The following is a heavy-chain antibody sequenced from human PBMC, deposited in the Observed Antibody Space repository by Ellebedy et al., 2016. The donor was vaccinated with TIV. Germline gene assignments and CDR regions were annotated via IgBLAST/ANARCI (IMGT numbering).Heavy chain of an antibody. CDR1: GGSISSYY. CDR2: IYYSGNT. J-gene: IGHJ3*02. CDR3: ARRSALIDAFAI. Sequence: SETLSLTCTVSGGSISSYYWSWIRQPPGKGLEWIGYIYYSGNTNYNPSLKSRVTISVDTSNNQFSLRLSSVAASDTAVYYCARRSALIDAFAIWGQGTVVTVSS. V-gene: IGHV4-59*08. D-gene: IGHD2-15*01.